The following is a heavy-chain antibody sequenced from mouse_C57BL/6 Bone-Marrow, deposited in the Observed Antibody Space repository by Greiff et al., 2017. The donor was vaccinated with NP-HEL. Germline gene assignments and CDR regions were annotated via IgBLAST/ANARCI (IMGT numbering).Heavy chain of an antibody. CDR3: ARGRSYYFDY. V-gene: IGHV14-3*01. Sequence: EVQLQQSVAELVRPGASVKLSCTASGFHIKNTYMHWVKQRPEQGLEWIGRIDPANGNTKYAPKFQGKATITADTSSNTAYLQLSSLTSEDTAIYYCARGRSYYFDYWGQGTTLTVSS. CDR2: IDPANGNT. CDR1: GFHIKNTY. J-gene: IGHJ2*01.